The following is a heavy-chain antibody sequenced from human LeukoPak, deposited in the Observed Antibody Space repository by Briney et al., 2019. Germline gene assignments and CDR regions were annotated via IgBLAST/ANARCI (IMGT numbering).Heavy chain of an antibody. CDR3: AKEYSSSGYFDY. J-gene: IGHJ4*02. V-gene: IGHV3-23*01. D-gene: IGHD6-13*01. Sequence: GGSLRLSCTASGFTFSTYAISWVRQAPGKGLGWVSAISGSGGKTYYTDSVKGRFTITRDNSKNTLYLQMNSLRAEDTAVYYCAKEYSSSGYFDYRGQGTLVTVSS. CDR2: ISGSGGKT. CDR1: GFTFSTYA.